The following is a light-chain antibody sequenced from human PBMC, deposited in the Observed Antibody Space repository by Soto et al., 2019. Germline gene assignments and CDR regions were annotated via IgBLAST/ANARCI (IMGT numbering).Light chain of an antibody. J-gene: IGKJ5*01. CDR1: QSISSY. CDR3: QQSYSTLIT. V-gene: IGKV1-39*01. Sequence: DIQMTHYPSSLSASVGDIVTITCRASQSISSYLNWYQQKPGKAPKLLIYAASSLQSGVPSRFSGSGSGTDFTLTISSLQPEDFATYYCQQSYSTLITFGQGTRLEI. CDR2: AAS.